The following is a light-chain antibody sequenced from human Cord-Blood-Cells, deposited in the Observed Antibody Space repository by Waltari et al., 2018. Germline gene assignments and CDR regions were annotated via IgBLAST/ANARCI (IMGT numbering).Light chain of an antibody. CDR3: CSYAGSSNVV. CDR1: SSDVGSYNL. CDR2: EGS. Sequence: QSALTQPASVSGSPGQSIPISCTGTSSDVGSYNLVPWYQQHPGNTPNLMIYEGSKRPSGVSNRFSGSKSGNTASLTISGLQAEDEADYYCCSYAGSSNVVFGGGTKLTVL. V-gene: IGLV2-23*01. J-gene: IGLJ2*01.